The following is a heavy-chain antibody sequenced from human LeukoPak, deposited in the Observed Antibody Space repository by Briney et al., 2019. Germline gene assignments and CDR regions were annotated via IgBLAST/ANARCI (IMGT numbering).Heavy chain of an antibody. CDR3: ARLRFGEYYYSMDV. D-gene: IGHD3-10*01. Sequence: GGSLRLSCAVSGFTFSDYFMSWIRQAPGKGLEWVSYISSSGNTIFYADSVKGRFTISRDNAKNSLYLQMNSLRAEDTAVYYCARLRFGEYYYSMDVWGQGTTVTVSS. CDR2: ISSSGNTI. J-gene: IGHJ6*02. V-gene: IGHV3-11*04. CDR1: GFTFSDYF.